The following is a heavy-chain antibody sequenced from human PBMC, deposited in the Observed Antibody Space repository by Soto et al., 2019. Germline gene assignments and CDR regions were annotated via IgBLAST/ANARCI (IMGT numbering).Heavy chain of an antibody. Sequence: GGSLRLSCAASGFTFSSYGMHWVRQAPGKGLEWVAVISYDGSNKYYADSVKGRFTISRDNSKNTLYLQMNSLRAEDTAVYYCAKGGQQLPRVGHYWGQGTLVTVSS. CDR1: GFTFSSYG. CDR3: AKGGQQLPRVGHY. V-gene: IGHV3-30*18. CDR2: ISYDGSNK. J-gene: IGHJ4*02. D-gene: IGHD6-13*01.